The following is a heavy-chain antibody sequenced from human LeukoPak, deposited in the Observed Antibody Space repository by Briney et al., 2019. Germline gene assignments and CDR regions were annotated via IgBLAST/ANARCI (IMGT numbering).Heavy chain of an antibody. CDR3: AKMRTPTAHSGDAFDI. D-gene: IGHD4-17*01. CDR2: ISYDGSNK. CDR1: GFTFSSFI. Sequence: GGSLRLSCAASGFTFSSFIMSWVRQAPGKGLEWVAVISYDGSNKYYVDSVKGRFTISRDNSKNTLNLQMNSLRAEDTAVYYCAKMRTPTAHSGDAFDIWGQGTMVTVSS. J-gene: IGHJ3*02. V-gene: IGHV3-30*18.